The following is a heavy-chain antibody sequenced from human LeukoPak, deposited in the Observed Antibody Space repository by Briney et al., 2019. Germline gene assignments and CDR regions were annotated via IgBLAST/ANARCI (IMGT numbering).Heavy chain of an antibody. D-gene: IGHD3-22*01. CDR2: IYHSGST. CDR3: ARAGYDSSGSTIYAFDI. CDR1: GGSISSGGYY. V-gene: IGHV4-30-2*01. Sequence: PSQTLSLTCTVSGGSISSGGYYWNWIRQPPGKGLEWIGYIYHSGSTYYNPSLKSRVTISVDRSKNQFSLRLSSVTAADTAVYYCARAGYDSSGSTIYAFDIWGQGTMVTVSS. J-gene: IGHJ3*02.